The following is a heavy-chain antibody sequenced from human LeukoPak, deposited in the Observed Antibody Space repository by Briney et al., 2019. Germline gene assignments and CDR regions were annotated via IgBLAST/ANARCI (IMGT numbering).Heavy chain of an antibody. Sequence: GGSLRLSCAASGFTFCDYSMNWVRQAPGKGLEWVSSISSSSSYIYYADSVKGRFTISRDNAKNSLYLHMNSLRAEHTAVYYCARASFPDKKCGLGGQGTVVSVSS. V-gene: IGHV3-21*01. CDR3: ARASFPDKKCGL. D-gene: IGHD5-12*01. CDR2: ISSSSSYI. J-gene: IGHJ1*01. CDR1: GFTFCDYS.